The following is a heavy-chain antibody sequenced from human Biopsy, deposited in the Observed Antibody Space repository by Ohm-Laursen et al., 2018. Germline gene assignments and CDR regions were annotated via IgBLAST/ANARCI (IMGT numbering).Heavy chain of an antibody. CDR3: ARAVGIAAAPIDY. J-gene: IGHJ4*02. V-gene: IGHV3-11*01. D-gene: IGHD2-15*01. CDR1: GFPVSDYY. Sequence: SLRLSCTASGFPVSDYYMSWIRQAPGRGLEWVSDINSSGSTKYHAESVKGRFTISRGNAMNSVYLQMNSLRGEDTAVYYCARAVGIAAAPIDYWGQGTLVTVSS. CDR2: INSSGSTK.